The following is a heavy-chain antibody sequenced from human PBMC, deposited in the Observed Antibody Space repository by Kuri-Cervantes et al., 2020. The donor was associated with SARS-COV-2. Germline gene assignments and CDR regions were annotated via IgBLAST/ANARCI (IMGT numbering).Heavy chain of an antibody. CDR2: IYYSGST. V-gene: IGHV4-59*01. CDR3: ARDTSAYQNYYYYYGVDV. Sequence: SETLSLTCGVYGGSFSNFHWNWVRQPPGKGLEWIGYIYYSGSTNYNPSLQNRVSILIDTSKNQFSLRLTSVTAADTAVCYCARDTSAYQNYYYYYGVDVWGQGTTVT. J-gene: IGHJ6*02. CDR1: GGSFSNFH. D-gene: IGHD2-2*01.